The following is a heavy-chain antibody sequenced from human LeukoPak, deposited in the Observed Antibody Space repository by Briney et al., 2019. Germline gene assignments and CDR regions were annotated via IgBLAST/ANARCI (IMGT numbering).Heavy chain of an antibody. CDR1: GFTFADYA. D-gene: IGHD1-26*01. CDR2: INWNSGSI. CDR3: ARDKIVGPTTLDY. J-gene: IGHJ4*02. V-gene: IGHV3-9*01. Sequence: GRSLRLSCAASGFTFADYAMHWVRQAPGKGLEWVSGINWNSGSIGYVDSVKGRFTISRDNAKNSLYLQMNSLRADDTAVYYCARDKIVGPTTLDYWGQGTLVTVSS.